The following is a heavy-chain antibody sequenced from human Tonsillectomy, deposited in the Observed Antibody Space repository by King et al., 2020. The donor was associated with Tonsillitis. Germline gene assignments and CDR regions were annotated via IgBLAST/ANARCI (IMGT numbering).Heavy chain of an antibody. CDR3: ARGGMDV. V-gene: IGHV3-64*01. Sequence: QLVQSGGGSVQPGGSLKLSCAASGFTFSSFAMHWVRQAPGKGLESVSSISSNGDNTYYANSVKGRFTISRDNSKNMLFLEMGSLRPEDMAVYYCARGGMDVWGQGTTVSVSS. CDR1: GFTFSSFA. CDR2: ISSNGDNT. J-gene: IGHJ6*02.